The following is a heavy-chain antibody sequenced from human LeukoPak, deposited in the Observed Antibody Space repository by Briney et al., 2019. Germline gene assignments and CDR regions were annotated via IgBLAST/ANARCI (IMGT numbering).Heavy chain of an antibody. D-gene: IGHD3-10*01. V-gene: IGHV3-48*04. CDR2: ISSSSSTI. Sequence: GGSLRLSCAASGFTFSSYSMNWVRQAPGKGLEWVSYISSSSSTIYYADSVKGRFTISRDNAKNSLYLQMNSLRAEDTAVYYCARDPMVRGVRGDYWGQGTLVTVSS. J-gene: IGHJ4*02. CDR3: ARDPMVRGVRGDY. CDR1: GFTFSSYS.